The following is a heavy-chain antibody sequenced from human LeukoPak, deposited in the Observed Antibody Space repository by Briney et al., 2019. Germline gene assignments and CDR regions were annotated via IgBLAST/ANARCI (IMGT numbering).Heavy chain of an antibody. D-gene: IGHD6-19*01. CDR3: ARHPGIAVSDAFDI. V-gene: IGHV4-59*08. CDR1: GGSISSYY. CDR2: IYYSGST. J-gene: IGHJ3*02. Sequence: PSETLSLTCTVSGGSISSYYWSWIRQPPGKGLEWIGYIYYSGSTNYNPSLKSRVTISVDTSKNQFSLKLSSVTAADTAVYYCARHPGIAVSDAFDIWGQGTMVTVSS.